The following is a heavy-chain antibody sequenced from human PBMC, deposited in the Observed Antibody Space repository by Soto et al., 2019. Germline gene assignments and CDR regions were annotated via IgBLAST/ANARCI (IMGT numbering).Heavy chain of an antibody. Sequence: GVSLRLSCAPSGFTFRNHAMSWARQAPGKELEWVSAISASGTDTYYACSVKGRFTIFRDNSRATVYLQMNNLRAEDTATYYCGKDLTPYGSGPFDFWGQGTLVTVPS. CDR2: ISASGTDT. D-gene: IGHD3-10*01. CDR1: GFTFRNHA. J-gene: IGHJ4*03. CDR3: GKDLTPYGSGPFDF. V-gene: IGHV3-23*01.